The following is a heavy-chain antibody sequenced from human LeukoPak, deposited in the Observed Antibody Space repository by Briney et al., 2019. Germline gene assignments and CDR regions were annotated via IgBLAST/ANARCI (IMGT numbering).Heavy chain of an antibody. V-gene: IGHV3-30-3*01. Sequence: GGSLRLSCAASGFTFSSYAMHWVRQAPGKGLEWVAVISYDGSNKYYADSVKGRFTISRDNSKNTLYLQMNSLRAEDTVVYYCAGSYYCSGGSCFVRYFDYWGQGTLVTVSS. J-gene: IGHJ4*02. CDR3: AGSYYCSGGSCFVRYFDY. CDR1: GFTFSSYA. D-gene: IGHD2-15*01. CDR2: ISYDGSNK.